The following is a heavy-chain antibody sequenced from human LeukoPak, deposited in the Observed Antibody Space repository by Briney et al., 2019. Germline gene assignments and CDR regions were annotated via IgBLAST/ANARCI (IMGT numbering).Heavy chain of an antibody. CDR2: INVNK. CDR3: ARAHRCNRDSCNSWFDP. V-gene: IGHV1-18*01. CDR1: GNSFNPYG. J-gene: IGHJ5*02. Sequence: GASVKVSCKTFGNSFNPYGITWVRQAPGLGLEWMGWINVNKKYAQKFQGRVTMTTDTSTSTAYMELRSLRSDDTAVYYCARAHRCNRDSCNSWFDPWGQGTLVTVSS. D-gene: IGHD5-24*01.